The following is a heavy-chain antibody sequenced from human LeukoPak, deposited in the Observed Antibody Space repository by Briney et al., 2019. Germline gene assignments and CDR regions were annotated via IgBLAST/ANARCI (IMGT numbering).Heavy chain of an antibody. CDR1: SGSISSGSYY. CDR2: IYTSGRT. D-gene: IGHD5-18*01. J-gene: IGHJ4*02. CDR3: ARGLWPLYYFDY. V-gene: IGHV4-61*02. Sequence: SETLSPTCTVSSGSISSGSYYWSWIRQPAGKGLEWIGRIYTSGRTDYNPSLKSRVTISVDTSKNQFSLKLSSVTAADTAVYYCARGLWPLYYFDYRGQGTLVTVSS.